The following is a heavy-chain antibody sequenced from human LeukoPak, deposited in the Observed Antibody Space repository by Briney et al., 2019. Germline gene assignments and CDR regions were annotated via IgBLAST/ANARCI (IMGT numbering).Heavy chain of an antibody. CDR3: AKRYIGNYYFDY. J-gene: IGHJ4*02. D-gene: IGHD3-16*02. CDR2: ISDNGERT. V-gene: IGHV3-23*01. CDR1: RFTFNRYP. Sequence: GGSLRLXCAASRFTFNRYPMSWVRQAPGKGLEWVSAISDNGERTYYADSVRGRFTISRDNSKNTLYLQMNSLRAEDTALYYCAKRYIGNYYFDYWGQGTLVTVSS.